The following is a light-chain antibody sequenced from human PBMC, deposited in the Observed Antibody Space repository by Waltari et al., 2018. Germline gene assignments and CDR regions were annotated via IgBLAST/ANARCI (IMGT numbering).Light chain of an antibody. Sequence: DIQMTQSPSSLSASVGDRVSITCRATQYISRYLNWYQQKPGEAPKLLLYEASSSKSGVPSRFSGSGSGTHFTLTISRLQPEDFAIYYCQQSYSSPWTFGQGTKVEI. CDR3: QQSYSSPWT. CDR1: QYISRY. J-gene: IGKJ1*01. V-gene: IGKV1-39*01. CDR2: EAS.